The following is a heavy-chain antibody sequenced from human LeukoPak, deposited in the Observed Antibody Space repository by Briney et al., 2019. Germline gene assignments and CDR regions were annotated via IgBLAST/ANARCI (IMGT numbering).Heavy chain of an antibody. CDR2: IRSKAYGGTT. Sequence: GGSLRLSCTASGFTFGDYARSWVRQAPGKGLEWVGFIRSKAYGGTTEYAASVKGRFTISRDDSKSIAYLQMNSLKTEDAAVYYCTLSTSFDYWGQGTLVTVSS. V-gene: IGHV3-49*04. J-gene: IGHJ4*02. CDR1: GFTFGDYA. CDR3: TLSTSFDY. D-gene: IGHD2-2*01.